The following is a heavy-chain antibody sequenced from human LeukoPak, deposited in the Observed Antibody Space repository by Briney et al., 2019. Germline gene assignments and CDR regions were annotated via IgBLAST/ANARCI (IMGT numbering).Heavy chain of an antibody. CDR1: GGSISSYY. V-gene: IGHV4-59*01. D-gene: IGHD3-10*01. J-gene: IGHJ4*02. CDR3: ARLYGSGSYYIDY. CDR2: INYSGST. Sequence: SESLSLTCTVSGGSISSYYWSWIRHPPGGGLEWIGYINYSGSTNYNPTLKSRVTISVDTSKNQFSLKLSSVTAADTAVYYCARLYGSGSYYIDYWGQGTLVTVSS.